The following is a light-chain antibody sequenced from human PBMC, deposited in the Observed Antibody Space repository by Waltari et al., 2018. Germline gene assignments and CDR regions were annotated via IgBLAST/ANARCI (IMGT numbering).Light chain of an antibody. CDR3: QTGGHGTWV. CDR1: SGYSSNV. V-gene: IGLV4-69*01. CDR2: VNSDGSH. J-gene: IGLJ3*02. Sequence: LVLTQSPSASASLGASVKLTCTLSSGYSSNVIALLQQQPGKGPRYLMKVNSDGSHRKGDDIPDRFSASKSGTECQLTISSLQSEDEADYFCQTGGHGTWVFGGGTKLTVL.